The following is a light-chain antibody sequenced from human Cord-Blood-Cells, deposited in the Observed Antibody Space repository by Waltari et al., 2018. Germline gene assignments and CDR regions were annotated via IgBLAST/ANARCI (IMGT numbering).Light chain of an antibody. Sequence: QSALTQPRSVSGSPGQSVTISCTGTSSDVGGYNYVSGYQTHPGNAPTLMIYDGGNRPSGVPDRFSGSKSGNTASLTISGLQAEDEADYYCCSYAGSYSYVFGTGTKVTVL. CDR1: SSDVGGYNY. J-gene: IGLJ1*01. V-gene: IGLV2-11*01. CDR3: CSYAGSYSYV. CDR2: DGG.